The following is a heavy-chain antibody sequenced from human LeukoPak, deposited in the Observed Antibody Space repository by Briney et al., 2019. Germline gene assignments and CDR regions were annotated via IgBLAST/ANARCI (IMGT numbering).Heavy chain of an antibody. V-gene: IGHV3-30-3*01. CDR2: ISYDGSNK. CDR3: ASHSQGGGDYGDAFDI. D-gene: IGHD4-17*01. Sequence: GGSLRLSCAASGFTVSSNYMSWVRQAPGKGLEWVAVISYDGSNKYYADSVRGRFTISRDNSKNTLYLQMNSLRAEDTAVYYCASHSQGGGDYGDAFDIWGQGTMVTVSS. J-gene: IGHJ3*02. CDR1: GFTVSSNY.